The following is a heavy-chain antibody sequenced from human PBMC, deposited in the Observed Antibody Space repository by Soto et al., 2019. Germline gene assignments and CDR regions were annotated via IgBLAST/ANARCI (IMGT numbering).Heavy chain of an antibody. D-gene: IGHD3-3*01. J-gene: IGHJ4*02. CDR1: GFSFGGYA. Sequence: GGSLRLSCAASGFSFGGYALSWVRQAPGKGLEWVSTISGSDSKTYYADSVKGRFSISRDTSQSTLYLQMNSLGADDTAMYYCARWSYLDYWGQGTLVTVSS. V-gene: IGHV3-23*01. CDR2: ISGSDSKT. CDR3: ARWSYLDY.